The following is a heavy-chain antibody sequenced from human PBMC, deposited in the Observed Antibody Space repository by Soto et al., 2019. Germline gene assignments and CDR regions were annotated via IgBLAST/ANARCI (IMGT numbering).Heavy chain of an antibody. J-gene: IGHJ5*02. Sequence: PGGSLRLSCAASGLTFSSYWMSWVRQAPGKGLEWVANIKQDGSEKYYVDSVKGRFTISRDNAKNSLYLEMNSLRAEDTAVYYCAREGSRGSSWYMYNWFDPWGQGTLVTVSS. V-gene: IGHV3-7*03. CDR3: AREGSRGSSWYMYNWFDP. CDR2: IKQDGSEK. CDR1: GLTFSSYW. D-gene: IGHD6-13*01.